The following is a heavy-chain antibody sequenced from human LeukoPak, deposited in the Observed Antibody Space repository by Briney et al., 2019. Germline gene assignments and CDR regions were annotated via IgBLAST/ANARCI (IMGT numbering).Heavy chain of an antibody. CDR2: IYYSGST. CDR3: ARSTRDSGGAGGFDY. D-gene: IGHD1-26*01. J-gene: IGHJ4*02. V-gene: IGHV4-39*01. Sequence: SETLSLTCTVSGGSISSSSYYWGWIRQPPGKGLEWIGSIYYSGSTYYNPSLKSRVTISVDTSKNQFSLKLSSVTAADTAVYYCARSTRDSGGAGGFDYWGQGTLVTVSS. CDR1: GGSISSSSYY.